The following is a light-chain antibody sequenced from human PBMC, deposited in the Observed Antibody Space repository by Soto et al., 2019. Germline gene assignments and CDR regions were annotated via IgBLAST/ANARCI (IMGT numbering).Light chain of an antibody. CDR3: LQALQPPLT. Sequence: EIVMTQSPLSLSVSPGESASISCRSSQSLLDSNGKSYLDWYLQRPGQSPQLLIHLASDRASGVPDSFSGSGSGTYFTRRISRVEAEDVGVYYCLQALQPPLTFGGGTRVGSN. J-gene: IGKJ4*01. V-gene: IGKV2-28*01. CDR2: LAS. CDR1: QSLLDSNGKSY.